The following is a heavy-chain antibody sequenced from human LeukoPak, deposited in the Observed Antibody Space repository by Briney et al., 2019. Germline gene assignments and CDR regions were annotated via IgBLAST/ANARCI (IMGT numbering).Heavy chain of an antibody. CDR1: GFTFSTYG. V-gene: IGHV3-30*18. CDR3: AKDAPRSWELLPDY. CDR2: SSYDESQK. D-gene: IGHD3-10*01. J-gene: IGHJ4*02. Sequence: PGGSLRLSCAASGFTFSTYGMHWVRQAPGKGLEWVAFSSYDESQKYYAVSVKGRFTTSRDNSKSTVYLQMDSLRFEDTAVYYCAKDAPRSWELLPDYWGQGTLVTVSS.